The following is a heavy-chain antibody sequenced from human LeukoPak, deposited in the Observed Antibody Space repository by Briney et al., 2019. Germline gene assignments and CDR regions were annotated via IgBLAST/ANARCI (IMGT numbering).Heavy chain of an antibody. J-gene: IGHJ5*02. D-gene: IGHD2-2*01. CDR3: ARGLGLPAANNWFDP. CDR1: GFTFSDYY. CDR2: ISSSGSTI. V-gene: IGHV3-11*01. Sequence: GGSLRLSCAASGFTFSDYYMSWIRQAPGKGLEWVSYISSSGSTIYYADSVKGRFTISRDNARNSLYLQMNSLRAEDTAVYYCARGLGLPAANNWFDPWGQGTLVTVSS.